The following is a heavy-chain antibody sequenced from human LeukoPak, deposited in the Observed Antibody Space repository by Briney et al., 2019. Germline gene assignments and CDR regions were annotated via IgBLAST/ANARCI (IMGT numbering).Heavy chain of an antibody. CDR2: IRYDGSNK. D-gene: IGHD6-13*01. V-gene: IGHV3-30*02. Sequence: GGSLRLSCAASGFTFSSYGMHWVRQAPGKGLEWVAFIRYDGSNKYYADSVKGRFTISRDNSKNTLYLQMTSLRAEDTAVYYCAKDRYSSSWYAGYYFDYWGQGTLVTVSS. CDR1: GFTFSSYG. J-gene: IGHJ4*02. CDR3: AKDRYSSSWYAGYYFDY.